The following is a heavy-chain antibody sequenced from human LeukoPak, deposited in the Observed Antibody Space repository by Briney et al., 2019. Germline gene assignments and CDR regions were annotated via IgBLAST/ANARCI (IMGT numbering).Heavy chain of an antibody. D-gene: IGHD4-17*01. CDR1: GYTFTGYY. J-gene: IGHJ4*02. V-gene: IGHV1-2*04. CDR2: INPNSGGT. Sequence: ASVKVSCKASGYTFTGYYMHWVRQAPGQGLEWMGWINPNSGGTNYAQKFQGWVTMTRDTSISTAYMELSRLRSDDTAVYYYARSADGNYGDLGYWGQGTLVTVSS. CDR3: ARSADGNYGDLGY.